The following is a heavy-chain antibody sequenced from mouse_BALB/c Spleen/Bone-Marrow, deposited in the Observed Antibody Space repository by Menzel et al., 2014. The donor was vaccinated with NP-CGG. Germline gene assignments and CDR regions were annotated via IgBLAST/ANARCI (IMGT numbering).Heavy chain of an antibody. CDR1: GFNIKDTY. CDR3: ARWEYYAMDY. CDR2: IDPANGNT. V-gene: IGHV14-3*02. D-gene: IGHD4-1*01. J-gene: IGHJ4*01. Sequence: EVQLQQSRAEFVKPGASVKLSCTASGFNIKDTYMHWVKQRPEQGLEWIGRIDPANGNTKYDPKFQGKASITADTSSNTAYLQLSSLTSEDTAVYYCARWEYYAMDYWGQGTSVTVSS.